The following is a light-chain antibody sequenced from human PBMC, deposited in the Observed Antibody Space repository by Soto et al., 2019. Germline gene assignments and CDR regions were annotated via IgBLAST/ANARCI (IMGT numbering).Light chain of an antibody. CDR3: QQYDNLPIT. Sequence: IQMTQSPSSLSASVGDRVTITCQASQDISNYLSWYQQKPGKAPKLLIYDASNLETGVPSRFSGSGSGTDFTFTTSSLQPEDIATYYCQQYDNLPITFGQGTRLEIK. CDR2: DAS. J-gene: IGKJ5*01. V-gene: IGKV1-33*01. CDR1: QDISNY.